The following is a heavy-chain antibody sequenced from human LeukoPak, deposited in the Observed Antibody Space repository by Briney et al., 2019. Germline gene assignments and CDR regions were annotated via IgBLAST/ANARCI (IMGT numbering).Heavy chain of an antibody. Sequence: ASVKVSCKASGYTFTGYYMHWVRPAPGPGLGWMGWINPNSGGTNYAQKFQGRVTMTRDTSISTAYMELSRLRADDTAVYYCARDGDPRYSAPYNWFDPWGQGTLVTVSS. CDR2: INPNSGGT. J-gene: IGHJ5*02. CDR3: ARDGDPRYSAPYNWFDP. D-gene: IGHD2-15*01. CDR1: GYTFTGYY. V-gene: IGHV1-2*02.